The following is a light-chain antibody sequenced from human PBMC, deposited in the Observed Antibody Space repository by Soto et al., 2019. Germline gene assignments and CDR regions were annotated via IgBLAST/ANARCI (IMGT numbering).Light chain of an antibody. CDR2: DAS. J-gene: IGKJ2*01. V-gene: IGKV3-15*01. Sequence: EIVMTQSPLTLSASPGERAIFSCRASQSVGSNIAWYHQKPGQSPRLLVYDASTRATAIPARVSGSGSGTEFTLTINTLQPEEFAVYYCQQYYQWHSYTFGQGTK. CDR1: QSVGSN. CDR3: QQYYQWHSYT.